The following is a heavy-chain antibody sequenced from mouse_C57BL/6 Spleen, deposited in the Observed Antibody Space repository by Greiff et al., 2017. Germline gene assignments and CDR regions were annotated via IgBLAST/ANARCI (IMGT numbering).Heavy chain of an antibody. CDR3: ARGDTVVGDY. CDR2: INPSSGYT. CDR1: GYTFTSYT. Sequence: LVESGAELARPGASVKMSCKASGYTFTSYTMHWVKQRPGQGLEWIGYINPSSGYTKYNQKFKDKVTLTADKSSSTAYMQLSSLTSEDSAIYYCARGDTVVGDYWGQGTTLTVSS. J-gene: IGHJ2*01. D-gene: IGHD1-1*01. V-gene: IGHV1-4*01.